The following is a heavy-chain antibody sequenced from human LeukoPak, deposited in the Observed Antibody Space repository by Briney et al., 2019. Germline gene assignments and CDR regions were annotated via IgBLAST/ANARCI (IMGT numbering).Heavy chain of an antibody. CDR1: GFTFSSYS. D-gene: IGHD2-8*01. J-gene: IGHJ4*02. V-gene: IGHV3-21*01. Sequence: GGSLRLSCAASGFTFSSYSMNWVRQAPGKGLEWVSSISSSSSYMYSADSVKGRFTISRDNAKNSLYLQMNSLSAEDTAVYYCAREKSGVPFDYWGQGTLVTVSS. CDR3: AREKSGVPFDY. CDR2: ISSSSSYM.